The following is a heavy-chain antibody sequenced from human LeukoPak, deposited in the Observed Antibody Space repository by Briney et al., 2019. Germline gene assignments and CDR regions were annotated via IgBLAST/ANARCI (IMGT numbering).Heavy chain of an antibody. D-gene: IGHD1-26*01. J-gene: IGHJ4*02. CDR2: ISSSSYI. CDR1: GFTFSSYS. V-gene: IGHV3-21*01. Sequence: GGSLRLSCAASGFTFSSYSMNWVRRAPGEGLEWVSSISSSSYIFYADLVKGRFTISRDNAKNSLYLQMNSLRAEDTAVYYCARDGRVTVGATRYGYWGQGTLVTVSS. CDR3: ARDGRVTVGATRYGY.